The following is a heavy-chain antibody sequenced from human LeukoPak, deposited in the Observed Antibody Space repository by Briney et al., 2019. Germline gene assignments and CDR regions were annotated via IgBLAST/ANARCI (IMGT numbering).Heavy chain of an antibody. D-gene: IGHD1-26*01. CDR2: IYYSGST. CDR3: ARAAYSGSYHPDY. V-gene: IGHV4-59*01. CDR1: GGSISSYY. Sequence: SETLSLTCTVSGGSISSYYWSWIRQPPGKGLEWIGYIYYSGSTNYNPSLKSRVTISVDTSKNQFSLKLSSVTAADTAVYYCARAAYSGSYHPDYWGQGTLVTVSS. J-gene: IGHJ4*02.